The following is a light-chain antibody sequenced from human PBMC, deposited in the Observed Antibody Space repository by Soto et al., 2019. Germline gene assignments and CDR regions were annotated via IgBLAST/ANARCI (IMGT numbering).Light chain of an antibody. Sequence: QSALTQTASVSGSPGQSITISCTGTSSDVGGYNFVSWYQQHPGKAPKLIIHEVTNRPSGVSTRFSGSKSGNTASLTISGLQADDEAHYYCCSYGGFSTFVIFGGGTKLTVL. V-gene: IGLV2-23*02. CDR3: CSYGGFSTFVI. J-gene: IGLJ2*01. CDR2: EVT. CDR1: SSDVGGYNF.